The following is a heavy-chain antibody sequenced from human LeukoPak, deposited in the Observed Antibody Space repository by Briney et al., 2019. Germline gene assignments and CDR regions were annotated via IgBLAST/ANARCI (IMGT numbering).Heavy chain of an antibody. CDR3: AKGLKEWLSYGMDV. D-gene: IGHD3-3*01. Sequence: GGSLRLSCAASGFTFSSYAMHWVRQAPGKGLEWVAVISYDGSNKYYADSVKGRFTISRDNSKNTLYLQMNSLRAEDTAVYYCAKGLKEWLSYGMDVWGQGTTVTVSS. J-gene: IGHJ6*02. V-gene: IGHV3-30*04. CDR1: GFTFSSYA. CDR2: ISYDGSNK.